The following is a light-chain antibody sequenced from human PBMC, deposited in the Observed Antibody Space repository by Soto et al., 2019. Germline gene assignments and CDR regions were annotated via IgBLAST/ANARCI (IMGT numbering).Light chain of an antibody. J-gene: IGLJ2*01. CDR1: RSNIGTNP. CDR3: AAWDDSLNSVI. CDR2: TNT. V-gene: IGLV1-44*01. Sequence: QSVLTQPPSASGTPGQSVSISCSGGRSNIGTNPVNWYQQLPGTAPKLLFYTNTQRPSGVPDRFSASKSGTSASLAISGLQSEDEADYYCAAWDDSLNSVIFGGGTKLTVL.